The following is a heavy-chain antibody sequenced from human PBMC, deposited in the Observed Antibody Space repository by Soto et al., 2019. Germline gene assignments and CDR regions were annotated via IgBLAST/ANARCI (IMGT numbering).Heavy chain of an antibody. D-gene: IGHD6-19*01. CDR3: ARLYSVENILLVEKDAFDIWGQGTMVTVSSGKENCAKDLAIHTSGPYYFDY. CDR1: GGSISSSSYY. CDR2: IYYSGST. V-gene: IGHV4-39*01. Sequence: SETLSLTCTVSGGSISSSSYYWGWIRQPPGKGLEWIGSIYYSGSTYYNPSLKSRVTISVDTSKSQFSLKLSSVTAADTAVYYCARLYSVENILLVEKDAFDIWGQGTMVTVSSGKENCAKDLAIHTSGPYYFDYWGQGTLVTVSS. J-gene: IGHJ4*02.